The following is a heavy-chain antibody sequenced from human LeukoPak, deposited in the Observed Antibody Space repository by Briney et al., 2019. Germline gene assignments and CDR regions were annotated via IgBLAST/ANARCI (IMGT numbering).Heavy chain of an antibody. D-gene: IGHD5-12*01. J-gene: IGHJ4*02. CDR3: AKGAYDYIEMGYFDY. CDR1: GFSFSNFA. V-gene: IGHV3-23*01. Sequence: PGASLRLACAASGFSFSNFAMSWVRQAPGKGREWVSLIIGRSGDTFYADSGKGRFTISRDNSKNRPYLQMNSLRAEDTALYYCAKGAYDYIEMGYFDYWGQGTLVTVSS. CDR2: IIGRSGDT.